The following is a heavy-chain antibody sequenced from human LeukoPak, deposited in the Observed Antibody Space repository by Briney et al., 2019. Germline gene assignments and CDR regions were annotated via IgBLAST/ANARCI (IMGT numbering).Heavy chain of an antibody. D-gene: IGHD2-2*01. CDR2: IAGGGSST. CDR3: VKDPDPRYCSSTSCSPI. Sequence: GGSLRLSCAASGFTFSSNYMSWVRQAPGKGLEWVSVIAGGGSSTYYADSVKGRFTISRDNSKNTLYLQMNSLRVEDTAVYYCVKDPDPRYCSSTSCSPIWGQGTMVTVSS. J-gene: IGHJ3*02. V-gene: IGHV3-23*01. CDR1: GFTFSSNY.